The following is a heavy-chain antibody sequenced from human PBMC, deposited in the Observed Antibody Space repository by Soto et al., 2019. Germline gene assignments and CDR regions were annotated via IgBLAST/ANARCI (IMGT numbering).Heavy chain of an antibody. Sequence: QLQLQESGPGLVKPSETLSLTCTVSGGSISSSSYYWGWIRQPPGKGLEWIGRIYYSGSTYYNPSLTSRVAISVDTFKNQCALKLSSVTAADTAVYYCARAEGGYCSGGSCYDTYWYFDLWGRGTLVTVSS. V-gene: IGHV4-39*01. CDR2: IYYSGST. CDR1: GGSISSSSYY. D-gene: IGHD2-15*01. CDR3: ARAEGGYCSGGSCYDTYWYFDL. J-gene: IGHJ2*01.